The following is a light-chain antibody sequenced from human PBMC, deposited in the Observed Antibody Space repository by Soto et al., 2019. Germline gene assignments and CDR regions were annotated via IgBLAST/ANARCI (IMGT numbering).Light chain of an antibody. J-gene: IGKJ4*01. V-gene: IGKV1-9*01. CDR2: AAS. CDR1: QGIRSY. CDR3: QQLNSYPLT. Sequence: DIQLTQSPSFLSASVGDRVTITCRATQGIRSYLAWYQQKPGRAPKLLIYAASTLQSGVPSRFSGIGSGTEFTLTITSLQPEDFATYYCQQLNSYPLTFGGGTKVEIK.